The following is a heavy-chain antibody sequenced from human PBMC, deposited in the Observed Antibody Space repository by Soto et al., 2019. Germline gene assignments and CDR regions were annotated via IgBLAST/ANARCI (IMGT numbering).Heavy chain of an antibody. CDR1: GFTFSSYG. J-gene: IGHJ6*02. CDR3: ARDSFSPGVGYYYYYGTDV. Sequence: GGSLRLSCAASGFTFSSYGMHWVRQAPGKGLEWVAVIWYDGSNKYYADSVKGRFTISRDNSKNTLYLQMNSLRAEDTAVYYCARDSFSPGVGYYYYYGTDVWGQGTTVTVSS. V-gene: IGHV3-33*01. CDR2: IWYDGSNK. D-gene: IGHD1-26*01.